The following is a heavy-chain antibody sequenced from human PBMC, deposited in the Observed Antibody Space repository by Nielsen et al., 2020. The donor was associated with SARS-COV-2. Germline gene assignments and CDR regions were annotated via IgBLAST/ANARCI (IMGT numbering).Heavy chain of an antibody. D-gene: IGHD3-3*01. CDR1: GGSISSNNW. V-gene: IGHV4-4*02. CDR3: ARAGITIFGVVTHFDY. CDR2: IYHRGST. J-gene: IGHJ4*02. Sequence: SETLSLTCAVSGGSISSNNWWSWVRQPPGKGLEWIGEIYHRGSTNYSPSLKTRVTISVDKSKNQFSLELRSVTAADTAVYYCARAGITIFGVVTHFDYWGQGTLVTVSS.